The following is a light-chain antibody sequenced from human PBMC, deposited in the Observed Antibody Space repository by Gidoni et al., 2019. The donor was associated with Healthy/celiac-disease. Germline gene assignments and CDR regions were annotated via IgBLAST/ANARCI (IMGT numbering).Light chain of an antibody. V-gene: IGKV3-15*01. CDR3: QQYNNWPPLT. CDR2: VAS. CDR1: QSVSSN. J-gene: IGKJ4*01. Sequence: EIAMTQSPATLSVSRGERATLSCRASQSVSSNLAWYQQHPGQAPRLRIYVASTRATGIPARFSSSGSGTEFTLTISSLQSEDLAVYYCQQYNNWPPLTFXGXTKVEIK.